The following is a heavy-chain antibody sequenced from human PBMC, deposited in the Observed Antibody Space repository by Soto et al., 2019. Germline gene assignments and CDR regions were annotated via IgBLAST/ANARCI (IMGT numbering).Heavy chain of an antibody. Sequence: ASVKVSCKASGYTFTSYDINWVRQATGQGLEWMGWMNPNSGNTGYAQKFQGRVTMTRNTSISTAYMELSSLRSEDTAVYYCARGMTTVTMIWFDPWGQGTLVTVSS. CDR2: MNPNSGNT. CDR3: ARGMTTVTMIWFDP. V-gene: IGHV1-8*01. CDR1: GYTFTSYD. D-gene: IGHD4-17*01. J-gene: IGHJ5*02.